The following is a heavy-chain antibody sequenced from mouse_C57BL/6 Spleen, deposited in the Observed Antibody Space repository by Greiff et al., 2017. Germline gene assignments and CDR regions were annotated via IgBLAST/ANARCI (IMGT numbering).Heavy chain of an antibody. Sequence: EVQLVESGGGLVKPGGSLKLSCAASGFTFSSYAMSWVRQTPEKRLEWVATISDGGSYTYYPDNVKGRFTISRDNAKNNLYLHMSHLKSEDTAMYYCARDGDAMDYWGQGTSVTVAS. V-gene: IGHV5-4*01. J-gene: IGHJ4*01. CDR3: ARDGDAMDY. CDR2: ISDGGSYT. CDR1: GFTFSSYA.